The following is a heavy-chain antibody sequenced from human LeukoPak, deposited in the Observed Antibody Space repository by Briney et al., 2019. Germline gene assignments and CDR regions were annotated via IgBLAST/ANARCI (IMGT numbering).Heavy chain of an antibody. J-gene: IGHJ4*02. CDR3: AKGRGVYYYDSSGYSKYDY. V-gene: IGHV3-23*01. CDR1: GFTFSSYA. Sequence: GGSLRLSCAASGFTFSSYAMSWVRQAPGKGLEWVSAISGSGGSTYYADSVKGRFTISRDNSKNTLYLQMNSLRAEDTAVYYCAKGRGVYYYDSSGYSKYDYWAREPWSPSPQ. CDR2: ISGSGGST. D-gene: IGHD3-22*01.